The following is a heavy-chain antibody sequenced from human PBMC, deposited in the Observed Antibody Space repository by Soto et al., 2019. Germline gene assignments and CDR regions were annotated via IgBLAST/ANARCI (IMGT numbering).Heavy chain of an antibody. J-gene: IGHJ4*02. CDR2: IYYSGTT. Sequence: LSETLSLTCTVSGGSISSYYWSWIRQPPGKGLEWIGYIYYSGTTNYNPSLKSRVTTSVDTSKNQFSLKLSSVSAADTAVYYCARLNAGRFDYWGQGILVTVS. CDR3: ARLNAGRFDY. V-gene: IGHV4-59*01. CDR1: GGSISSYY.